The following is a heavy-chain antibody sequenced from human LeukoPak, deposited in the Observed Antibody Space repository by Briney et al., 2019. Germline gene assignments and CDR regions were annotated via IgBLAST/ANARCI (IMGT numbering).Heavy chain of an antibody. J-gene: IGHJ4*02. D-gene: IGHD4-17*01. CDR2: LNSDVNGT. V-gene: IGHV3-74*01. Sequence: SGGSLRLSCAASGFTFSSSWIRWVRQAPGKGLVWVSRLNSDVNGTNYADSVKGRFTVSRDNAKNTFYLQMNSLRVEDSAVYYCAREEFYGASGLDYWGQGTLVTVSS. CDR1: GFTFSSSW. CDR3: AREEFYGASGLDY.